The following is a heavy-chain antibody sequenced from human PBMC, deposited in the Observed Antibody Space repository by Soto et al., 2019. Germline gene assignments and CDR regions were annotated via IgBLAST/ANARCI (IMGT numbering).Heavy chain of an antibody. J-gene: IGHJ4*02. CDR2: INAGNGNR. V-gene: IGHV1-3*01. D-gene: IGHD3-3*01. CDR1: GYTFSSYA. Sequence: QVQLVQSGAEVKKPGASVKVSCKASGYTFSSYAMHWVRQAPGQRLEWMGWINAGNGNRKYSQMFQGRVTNTRDTPASTDYLALSSLRFEDTAGYYCAGHQGVGGPGDYWSQGTLVAVSS. CDR3: AGHQGVGGPGDY.